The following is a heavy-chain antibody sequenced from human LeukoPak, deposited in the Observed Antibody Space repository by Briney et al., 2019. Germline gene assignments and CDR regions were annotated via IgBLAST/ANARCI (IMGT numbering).Heavy chain of an antibody. CDR3: ARDANCSGGSCYLNYYYYYGMDV. CDR1: GFTFSNYA. V-gene: IGHV3-23*01. J-gene: IGHJ6*02. D-gene: IGHD2-15*01. Sequence: GGSLRLSCAVSGFTFSNYAMSWVRQAPGRGLEWVSAISGDADSTYYADSVKGRFTISRDNSKNTLYLQMNSLRADDTAVYYCARDANCSGGSCYLNYYYYYGMDVWGQGTTVTVSS. CDR2: ISGDADST.